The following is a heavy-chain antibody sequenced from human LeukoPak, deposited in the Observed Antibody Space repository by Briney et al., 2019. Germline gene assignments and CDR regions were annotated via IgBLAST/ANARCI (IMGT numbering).Heavy chain of an antibody. J-gene: IGHJ4*02. Sequence: SEALSLTCTLAAGSISTYYWSWIRHQPGGGRGWIGYIFYTGGTDSNRSPKSQVPLSVEASKTQFTLNLQSLTVADTAVYYCERRDYDIMTGTPIDYWGQGTLVTVSS. D-gene: IGHD3-9*01. CDR3: ERRDYDIMTGTPIDY. V-gene: IGHV4-59*01. CDR1: AGSISTYY. CDR2: IFYTGGT.